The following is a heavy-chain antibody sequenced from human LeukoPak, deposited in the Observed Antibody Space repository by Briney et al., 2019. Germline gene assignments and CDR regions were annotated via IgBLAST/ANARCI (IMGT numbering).Heavy chain of an antibody. D-gene: IGHD6-13*01. CDR1: GGTSTTYTSYA. CDR2: IRPLFGTA. Sequence: ASVKVSCKASGGTSTTYTSYAISWVRQAPGQRLEWMGGIRPLFGTAEYAQTFRGRVSITADQSTTTAYLQLSRLRSDDTAVYYCAVAGSMHGLGYYYYYMDIWGRGTSVSVSS. CDR3: AVAGSMHGLGYYYYYMDI. J-gene: IGHJ6*03. V-gene: IGHV1-69*01.